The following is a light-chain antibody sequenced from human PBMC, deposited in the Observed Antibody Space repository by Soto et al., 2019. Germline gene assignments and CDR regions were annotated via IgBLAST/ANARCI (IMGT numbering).Light chain of an antibody. V-gene: IGLV2-14*01. CDR1: TSDFGGYNY. CDR3: SSYTSSSTSYV. Sequence: QSALTQPASVSGSPGQSITISFTGTTSDFGGYNYVSWYQQHPGKAPKLMIYDVSNRPSGVSNRFSGSKSGNTASLTISGLQAEDEADYYCSSYTSSSTSYVFGTGTKVTVL. J-gene: IGLJ1*01. CDR2: DVS.